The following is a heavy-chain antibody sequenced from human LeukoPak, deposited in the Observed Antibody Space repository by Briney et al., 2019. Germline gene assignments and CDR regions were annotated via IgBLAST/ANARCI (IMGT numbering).Heavy chain of an antibody. J-gene: IGHJ4*02. CDR2: IKSDGSGT. CDR3: ARARRL. CDR1: GFAFSSHW. D-gene: IGHD1-1*01. V-gene: IGHV3-74*01. Sequence: GGSLRLSCAVSGFAFSSHWMHCVRQAPRGGVVWVSHIKSDGSGTSYAASVKGRFTISRDNAKNTRYLQINSLGAEDATIYYCARARRLGGQGTLVSVSS.